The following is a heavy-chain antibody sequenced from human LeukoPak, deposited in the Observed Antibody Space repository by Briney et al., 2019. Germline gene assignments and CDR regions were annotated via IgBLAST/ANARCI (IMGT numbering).Heavy chain of an antibody. CDR3: ARDLEGRFDP. Sequence: GASVKVSCKASGGTFSSYAISWVRQAPGQGLEWMGRIIPILGIANYAQKFQGRVTITADKSTSTAYTELSSLRSEDTAVYYCARDLEGRFDPWGQGTLVTVSS. CDR1: GGTFSSYA. J-gene: IGHJ5*02. CDR2: IIPILGIA. V-gene: IGHV1-69*04.